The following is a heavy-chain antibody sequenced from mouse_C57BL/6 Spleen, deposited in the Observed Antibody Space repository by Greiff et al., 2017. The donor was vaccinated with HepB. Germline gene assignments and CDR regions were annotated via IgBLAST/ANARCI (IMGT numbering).Heavy chain of an antibody. CDR1: GYTFTDYN. V-gene: IGHV1-18*01. CDR2: INPNNGGT. D-gene: IGHD2-2*01. CDR3: ARRLYYGYDWFAY. Sequence: VQLQQSGPELVKPGASVKIPCKASGYTFTDYNMDWVKQSHGKSLEWIGDINPNNGGTIYNQKFKGKATLTVDKSSSTAYMELRSLTSEDTAVYYCARRLYYGYDWFAYWGQGTLVTVSA. J-gene: IGHJ3*01.